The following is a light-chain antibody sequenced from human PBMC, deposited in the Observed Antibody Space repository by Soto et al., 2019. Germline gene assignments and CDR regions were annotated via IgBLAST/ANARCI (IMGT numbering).Light chain of an antibody. CDR1: QSVLARSNKKNY. J-gene: IGKJ2*01. CDR3: QQYYSDMYT. CDR2: WAS. V-gene: IGKV4-1*01. Sequence: DFVMTQSPDSLAVSLGERATINCRSSQSVLARSNKKNYLAWYQQKPGQPPKILMYWASTRGSGVPDRFSGSGSGTDFTLTISNVQAEDVAVYHCQQYYSDMYTFGQGTKLEI.